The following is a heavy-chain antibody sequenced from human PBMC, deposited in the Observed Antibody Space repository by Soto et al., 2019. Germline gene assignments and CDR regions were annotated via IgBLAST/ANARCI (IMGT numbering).Heavy chain of an antibody. CDR3: AREGQYYDFWGGPGPAAYYFDH. CDR2: IYYSGST. CDR1: GGSISSGGYY. D-gene: IGHD3-3*01. V-gene: IGHV4-31*03. J-gene: IGHJ4*02. Sequence: QVQLQESGPGLVKPSQTLSLTCTVSGGSISSGGYYWSWIRQHPGKGLEWIGSIYYSGSTYYNPSLMRRVTVPVARSKNQFTLNLSSVTAADTAVYYFAREGQYYDFWGGPGPAAYYFDHWGQGTLVTVAA.